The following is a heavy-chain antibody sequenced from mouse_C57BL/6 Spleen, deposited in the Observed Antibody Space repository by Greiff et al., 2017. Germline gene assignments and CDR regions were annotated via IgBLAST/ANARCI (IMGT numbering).Heavy chain of an antibody. CDR1: GYTFTSYW. D-gene: IGHD1-1*01. Sequence: QVQLQQPGAELVMPGASVKLSCKASGYTFTSYWMHWVKQRPGQGLEWIGEIDPSDSYTNYNQKFKGKSTLTVAKSSSTAYMQLSSLTSEDSAVYYCARRLLFHGSSYYFDYWGQGTTLTVAS. J-gene: IGHJ2*01. V-gene: IGHV1-69*01. CDR3: ARRLLFHGSSYYFDY. CDR2: IDPSDSYT.